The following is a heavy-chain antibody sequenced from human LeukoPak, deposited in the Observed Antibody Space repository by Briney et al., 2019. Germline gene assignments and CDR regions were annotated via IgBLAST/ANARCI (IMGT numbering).Heavy chain of an antibody. CDR2: ISSSGSTI. J-gene: IGHJ4*02. V-gene: IGHV3-11*01. CDR1: GFTFSDYY. CDR3: AKVGLRYYYGSGSYAGPFDY. Sequence: SGGSLRLSCAASGFTFSDYYMTWIRQAPGKGLEWISYISSSGSTIYYADSVKGRFTISRDNAKNSLYLQMNSLRAEDTAVYYCAKVGLRYYYGSGSYAGPFDYWGQGTLVTVSS. D-gene: IGHD3-10*01.